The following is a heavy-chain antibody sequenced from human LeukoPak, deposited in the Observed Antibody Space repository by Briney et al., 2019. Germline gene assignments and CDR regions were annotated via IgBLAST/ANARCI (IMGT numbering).Heavy chain of an antibody. V-gene: IGHV4-59*08. CDR3: ARPRYYNSSSSGGFYYYMDV. J-gene: IGHJ6*03. Sequence: SETLSLTCTVSGASIISSYWTWIRQPPGKGLEWIGYIHYSGGATYNPSLKSRITISLATSKNQLSLKLLSVTAADTAVYYCARPRYYNSSSSGGFYYYMDVWGKGTTVTVSS. D-gene: IGHD6-6*01. CDR1: GASIISSY. CDR2: IHYSGGA.